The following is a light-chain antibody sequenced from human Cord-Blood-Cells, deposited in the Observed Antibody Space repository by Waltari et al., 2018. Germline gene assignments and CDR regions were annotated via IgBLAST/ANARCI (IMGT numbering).Light chain of an antibody. CDR3: CSYAGSYTYV. CDR2: DVS. V-gene: IGLV2-11*01. J-gene: IGLJ1*01. Sequence: QSALTQPRPVSGSPGQSVTIYCPGTSSDVGGYDYVSWYQQHPGKAPKLMIYDVSKRPSGVPDRFSGSKSGNTASLTISGLQAEDEADYYCCSYAGSYTYVFGTGTKVTVL. CDR1: SSDVGGYDY.